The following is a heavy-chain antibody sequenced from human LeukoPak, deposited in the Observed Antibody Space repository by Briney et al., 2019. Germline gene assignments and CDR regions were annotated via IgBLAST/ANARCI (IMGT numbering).Heavy chain of an antibody. J-gene: IGHJ4*02. Sequence: GGSLRLSCAASGFTSSSYSMNWVRQAPGKGLEWVSYISSSSSYIYYADSVKGRFTISRDNAKNSLYLQMNSLRAEDTAVYYCARVMVATIRGGVDYWGQGTLVTVSS. CDR1: GFTSSSYS. V-gene: IGHV3-21*05. CDR3: ARVMVATIRGGVDY. D-gene: IGHD5-12*01. CDR2: ISSSSSYI.